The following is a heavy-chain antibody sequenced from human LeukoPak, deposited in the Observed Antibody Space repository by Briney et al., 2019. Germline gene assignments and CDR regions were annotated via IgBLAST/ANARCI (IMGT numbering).Heavy chain of an antibody. J-gene: IGHJ3*02. CDR3: AKADSHDAFDI. D-gene: IGHD2-15*01. Sequence: GGSLRLSCAASGFTVSSNYMSWVRQAPGKGLEWVSVIYSGGSTYYADSVKGRFTISRDNSKNTLYLQMNSLRAEDTAVYYCAKADSHDAFDIWGQGTMVTVSS. V-gene: IGHV3-53*01. CDR1: GFTVSSNY. CDR2: IYSGGST.